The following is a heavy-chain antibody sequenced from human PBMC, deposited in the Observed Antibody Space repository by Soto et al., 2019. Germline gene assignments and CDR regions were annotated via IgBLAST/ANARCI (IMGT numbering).Heavy chain of an antibody. D-gene: IGHD1-26*01. CDR3: AREIRSTNACDS. CDR1: GGTFSSYA. J-gene: IGHJ3*02. CDR2: IIPIFGTA. Sequence: SVKVSCKASGGTFSSYAISWVRQAPGQGLEWMGGIIPIFGTANYAQKFQGRVTITADESTSTAYMELSSLRSEDTAVYYCAREIRSTNACDSWGQGTMVTVSS. V-gene: IGHV1-69*13.